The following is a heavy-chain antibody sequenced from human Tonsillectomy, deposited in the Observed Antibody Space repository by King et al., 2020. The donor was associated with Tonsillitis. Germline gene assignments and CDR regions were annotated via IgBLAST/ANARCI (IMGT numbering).Heavy chain of an antibody. V-gene: IGHV3-74*03. CDR2: INTHGSSI. CDR1: GFTFSSYW. Sequence: VQLVESGGGLVQPGGSLRLSCAASGFTFSSYWMHWVRQAPGKGLVWVSRINTHGSSITYADSVKGRFTISRDNAKNTLYLQMNSLRAEDTAVYYCASARDYYYGMDVWGQGTTVTVSS. J-gene: IGHJ6*02. CDR3: ASARDYYYGMDV.